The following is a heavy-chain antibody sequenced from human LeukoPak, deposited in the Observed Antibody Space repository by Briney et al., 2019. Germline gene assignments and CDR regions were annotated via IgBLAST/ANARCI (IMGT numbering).Heavy chain of an antibody. D-gene: IGHD3-10*01. CDR1: ADSISGYY. V-gene: IGHV4-59*12. Sequence: SETLSLTCTVSADSISGYYWSWIRPPPGKGLEWVGCIYYSVSTNYNPSLKSRVTMSVDTSKNQFSLKLSSVTAADTAVYYCARDVWFGESYCMDVWGQGTTVTVSS. CDR3: ARDVWFGESYCMDV. J-gene: IGHJ6*02. CDR2: IYYSVST.